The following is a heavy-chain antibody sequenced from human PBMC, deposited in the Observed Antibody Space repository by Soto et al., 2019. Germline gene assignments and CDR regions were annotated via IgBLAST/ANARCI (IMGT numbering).Heavy chain of an antibody. Sequence: SETPSLTWPVLGSHIRSYYWGWIPQPPGKGLEWIGYIYYSGSTNYNPSLKSRVTISVDTSKNQFSLKLSSVTAADTAVYYCARYTRYSSSWPRFYYYMDVWGKGTTVTVSS. CDR3: ARYTRYSSSWPRFYYYMDV. V-gene: IGHV4-59*01. J-gene: IGHJ6*03. CDR1: GSHIRSYY. CDR2: IYYSGST. D-gene: IGHD6-13*01.